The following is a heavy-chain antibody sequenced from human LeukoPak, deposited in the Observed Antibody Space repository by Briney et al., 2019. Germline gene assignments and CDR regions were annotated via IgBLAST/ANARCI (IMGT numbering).Heavy chain of an antibody. J-gene: IGHJ5*02. CDR1: GGSFSGYY. CDR2: INHSGST. Sequence: SETLSLTCAVYGGSFSGYYWSWIRQPPGKGPEWIGEINHSGSTNYNPSLKSRVTISVDTSKNQFSLKLSSVTAADTAVYYCARKTRHNWFDPWGQGTLVTVSS. D-gene: IGHD4-23*01. CDR3: ARKTRHNWFDP. V-gene: IGHV4-34*01.